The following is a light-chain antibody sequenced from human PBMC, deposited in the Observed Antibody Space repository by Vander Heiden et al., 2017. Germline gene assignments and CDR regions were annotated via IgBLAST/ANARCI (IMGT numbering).Light chain of an antibody. CDR2: DAS. J-gene: IGKJ2*01. CDR3: HQSRNWPPT. V-gene: IGKV3-11*01. Sequence: DTVLTQSPASLSLSPGERATLSCGASLTVYTALAWYQHRSGQPPRLLIFDASKRAAGIPVRFSGSGSGTDFTLSISSLQPEDCAIYYCHQSRNWPPTFGRGTKLEI. CDR1: LTVYTA.